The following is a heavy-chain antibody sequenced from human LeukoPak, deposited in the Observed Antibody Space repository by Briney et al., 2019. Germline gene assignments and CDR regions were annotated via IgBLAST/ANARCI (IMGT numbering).Heavy chain of an antibody. CDR2: IYYSGST. CDR1: GGSISSSSYY. D-gene: IGHD2-21*02. CDR3: ARHCAVTLYYFDY. J-gene: IGHJ4*02. V-gene: IGHV4-39*01. Sequence: SETLSLTCTVSGGSISSSSYYWGWIRQPPGKGLEWIGSIYYSGSTYYNPSLKSRVTISVDTSKNQFSLKLSSVTAADTAVYYCARHCAVTLYYFDYWGQGTLVTVSS.